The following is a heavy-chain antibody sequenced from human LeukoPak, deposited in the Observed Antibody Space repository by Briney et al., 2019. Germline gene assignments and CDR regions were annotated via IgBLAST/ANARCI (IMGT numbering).Heavy chain of an antibody. CDR2: ISSSSSYI. CDR1: GFTFSSYS. J-gene: IGHJ4*02. D-gene: IGHD1/OR15-1a*01. CDR3: ARATPPGNWNTPLDY. Sequence: PGGSLRLSCAASGFTFSSYSMNWVRQAPGKGLEWVSSISSSSSYIYYADSVKGRFTISRDNAKNSLYLQMNSLRAEDTAVCYCARATPPGNWNTPLDYWGQGTLVTVSS. V-gene: IGHV3-21*01.